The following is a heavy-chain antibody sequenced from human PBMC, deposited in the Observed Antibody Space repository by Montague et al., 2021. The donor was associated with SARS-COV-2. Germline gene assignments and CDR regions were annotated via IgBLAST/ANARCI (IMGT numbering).Heavy chain of an antibody. Sequence: CAISGDSVSGNSPAWNSIRQSPSIGLQWLRRTYYRSKRYYEYAVSLKSRITINPDTSKNQFSLQVKSMTPEDTAVYYCALAVAGRGGYDYWGQGTLVTVSS. J-gene: IGHJ4*02. CDR2: TYYRSKRYY. V-gene: IGHV6-1*01. CDR1: GDSVSGNSPA. CDR3: ALAVAGRGGYDY. D-gene: IGHD6-19*01.